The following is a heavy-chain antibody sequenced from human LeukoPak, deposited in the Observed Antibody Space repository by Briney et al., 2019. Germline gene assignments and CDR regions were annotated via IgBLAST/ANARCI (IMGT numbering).Heavy chain of an antibody. D-gene: IGHD6-19*01. CDR1: GDSFTGYY. Sequence: SETLSLTCHVYGDSFTGYYWSWIRQPPGKGLEWIGEINHSGSTNYSPSLKSRVTISLDTSKNQLSLQLSSVTAADTAVYYCARVSLGQQWRALEFDYWGQGTLVTVSS. V-gene: IGHV4-34*01. J-gene: IGHJ4*02. CDR3: ARVSLGQQWRALEFDY. CDR2: INHSGST.